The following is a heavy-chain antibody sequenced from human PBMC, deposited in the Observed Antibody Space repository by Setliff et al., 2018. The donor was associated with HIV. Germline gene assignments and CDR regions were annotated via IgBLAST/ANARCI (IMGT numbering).Heavy chain of an antibody. CDR1: GGSISISSYY. CDR3: ARHLYYFDNNGYLQPYYYMDV. CDR2: IYYSGST. V-gene: IGHV4-39*01. D-gene: IGHD3-22*01. Sequence: SETLSLTCTVSGGSISISSYYWGWIRQPPGKRLKWIGSIYYSGSTNYSPSLKSRVTISIGTSKNQFSLKLRSVTAADTAVYYCARHLYYFDNNGYLQPYYYMDVWGKGTTVTVSS. J-gene: IGHJ6*03.